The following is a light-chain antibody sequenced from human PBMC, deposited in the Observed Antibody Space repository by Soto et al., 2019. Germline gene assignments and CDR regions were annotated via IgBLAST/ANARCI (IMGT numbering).Light chain of an antibody. V-gene: IGKV3-20*01. Sequence: IVFTHAPGTRAEFAGERATLYYRASQSVSSSYLAWYQQKPGQAPRLLIYGASNRATGIPDRFSGSGSGTDFTLTISRLEAEEFSGYYCHQYGSPRKFGQGTKVDIK. CDR2: GAS. CDR1: QSVSSSY. J-gene: IGKJ1*01. CDR3: HQYGSPRK.